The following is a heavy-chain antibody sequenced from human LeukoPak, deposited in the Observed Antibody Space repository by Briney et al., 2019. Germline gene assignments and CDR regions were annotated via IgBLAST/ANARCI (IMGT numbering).Heavy chain of an antibody. CDR2: INHSGST. Sequence: SETLSLTCAVYGGSFSGYYWSWIRQPPGKGLEWIGEINHSGSTNYNPSLKSRVTISVDTSKNQLSLKVTSVTAADTAVYYCARVSGYCSDGVCRFDYWGQGTLVTVSS. J-gene: IGHJ4*02. D-gene: IGHD2-8*01. CDR3: ARVSGYCSDGVCRFDY. CDR1: GGSFSGYY. V-gene: IGHV4-34*01.